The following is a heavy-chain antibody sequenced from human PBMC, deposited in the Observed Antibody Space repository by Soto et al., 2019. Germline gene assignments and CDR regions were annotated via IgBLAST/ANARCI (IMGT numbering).Heavy chain of an antibody. J-gene: IGHJ4*02. Sequence: PGGSLRLSCAASGFTFSSYSMNWVRQAPGKGLEWVSSISSSSSYIYYADSVKGRFTISRDNAKNSLYLQMNSLRAEDTAVYYCARGGLRYFDWFGYWGQGTLVTVSS. CDR3: ARGGLRYFDWFGY. CDR2: ISSSSSYI. V-gene: IGHV3-21*01. CDR1: GFTFSSYS. D-gene: IGHD3-9*01.